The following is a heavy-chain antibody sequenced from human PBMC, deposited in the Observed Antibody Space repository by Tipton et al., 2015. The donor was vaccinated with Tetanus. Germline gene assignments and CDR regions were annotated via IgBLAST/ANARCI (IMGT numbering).Heavy chain of an antibody. V-gene: IGHV4-61*01. Sequence: TLSLTCTVSGGSVNSGSYYWSWIRQPPGKGLEWIGYIYQSGSTSYSPSLESRVTISLETSKNQFSLRLSSVTAADTAVYYCARDGPYYSDTSNGYPFYGMDGWGQGTTVTVSS. J-gene: IGHJ6*02. CDR1: GGSVNSGSYY. D-gene: IGHD3-22*01. CDR2: IYQSGST. CDR3: ARDGPYYSDTSNGYPFYGMDG.